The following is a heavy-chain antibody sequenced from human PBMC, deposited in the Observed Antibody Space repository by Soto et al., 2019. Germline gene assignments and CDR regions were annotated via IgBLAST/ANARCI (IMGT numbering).Heavy chain of an antibody. CDR2: TYYRSKWYN. CDR3: ARERFLEWLLHHPFDY. CDR1: GDSVSSNSAA. J-gene: IGHJ4*02. V-gene: IGHV6-1*01. Sequence: SQTLSLTCAISGDSVSSNSAAWNWIRQSPSRGLEWLGRTYYRSKWYNDYAVSVRSRITIKPDTSKNQFSLQLNSVTPEDTAVYYCARERFLEWLLHHPFDYWGQGTLVTVS. D-gene: IGHD3-3*01.